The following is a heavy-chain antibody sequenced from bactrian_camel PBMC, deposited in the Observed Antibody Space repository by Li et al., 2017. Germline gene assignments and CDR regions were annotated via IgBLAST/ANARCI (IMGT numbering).Heavy chain of an antibody. D-gene: IGHD6*01. CDR1: GFAFSTYA. CDR3: TSGGSYGGSWPALGY. Sequence: VQLVESGGSLVQPGGSLRVSCAASGFAFSTYAMSWVRQAPGKGLEWVASIDAIGRTAYYADSVKGRFTISRDNAKNTVSLQMNSLAPEDTALYYCTSGGSYGGSWPALGYWGQGTQVTVS. J-gene: IGHJ6*01. CDR2: IDAIGRTA. V-gene: IGHV3S35*01.